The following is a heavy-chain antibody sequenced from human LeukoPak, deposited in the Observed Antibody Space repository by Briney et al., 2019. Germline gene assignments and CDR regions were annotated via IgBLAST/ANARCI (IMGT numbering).Heavy chain of an antibody. CDR2: IKQDGSEK. CDR1: GFTFSSYW. Sequence: PGGSLRLSCAASGFTFSSYWMSWVRQAPGKGLEWVANIKQDGSEKYYVDSVKGRFTISRDNAKNSLYLQMNSLRAEDTAVYYCARVRFGRTKYGDLKPPIYFDYWGQGTLVTVSS. V-gene: IGHV3-7*01. J-gene: IGHJ4*02. CDR3: ARVRFGRTKYGDLKPPIYFDY. D-gene: IGHD4-17*01.